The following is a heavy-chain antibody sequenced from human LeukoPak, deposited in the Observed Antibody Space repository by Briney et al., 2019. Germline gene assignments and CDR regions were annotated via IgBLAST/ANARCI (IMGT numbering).Heavy chain of an antibody. V-gene: IGHV3-23*01. CDR2: ISGSGGTA. D-gene: IGHD3-16*01. Sequence: GGSLRLSCAASGFTFSIYAMSWVRQAPGKGLEWVSAISGSGGTAYYADSVKGRFTFSRDNAKNTVVLQMNSLSAEDTAVYYCATGGAQYYDYWGQGTVVTVSS. CDR3: ATGGAQYYDY. CDR1: GFTFSIYA. J-gene: IGHJ4*02.